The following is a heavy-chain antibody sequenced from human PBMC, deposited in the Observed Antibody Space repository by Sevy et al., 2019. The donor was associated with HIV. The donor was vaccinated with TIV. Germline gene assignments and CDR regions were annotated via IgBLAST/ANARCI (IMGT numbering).Heavy chain of an antibody. CDR1: GDTFSSYA. CDR3: ATAGVPARLPAKKQYYYYYYGMDV. J-gene: IGHJ6*02. CDR2: IIPIFGTA. V-gene: IGHV1-69*13. Sequence: ASVKVSCKASGDTFSSYAISWVRQAPGQGLEWMGGIIPIFGTANYAQKFQGRVTITADESTSTAYMELSSLRSEDTAVYYCATAGVPARLPAKKQYYYYYYGMDVWGQGTTVTVSS. D-gene: IGHD2-2*01.